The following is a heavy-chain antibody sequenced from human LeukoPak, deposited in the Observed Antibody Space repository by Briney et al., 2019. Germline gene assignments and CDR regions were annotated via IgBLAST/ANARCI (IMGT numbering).Heavy chain of an antibody. D-gene: IGHD3-22*01. CDR3: TSGDYYDSSGYSNDAFDI. CDR1: GFTFGDYA. J-gene: IGHJ3*02. V-gene: IGHV3-49*04. Sequence: GGSLRLSCTASGFTFGDYAMSWVRQAPGKGLEWVGFIRSKAYGGTTEYAASVKGRFTISRDDSKSIAYLQMNSLKTEDTAVYYCTSGDYYDSSGYSNDAFDIWGQGTMVTVSS. CDR2: IRSKAYGGTT.